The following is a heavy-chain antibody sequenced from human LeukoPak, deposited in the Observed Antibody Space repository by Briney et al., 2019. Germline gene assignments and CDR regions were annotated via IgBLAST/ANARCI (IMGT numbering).Heavy chain of an antibody. D-gene: IGHD3-22*01. J-gene: IGHJ4*02. CDR1: GFTFSNYA. CDR3: AKDLLYDSVSGPFDY. V-gene: IGHV3-23*01. CDR2: VSGSGRST. Sequence: GGSLRLSCGASGFTFSNYAMSWVRQAPGKGLEWVSTVSGSGRSTYYADSVKGRFTISRDNSKNTLYLQTEGLRAEDTAVYYCAKDLLYDSVSGPFDYWGQGTLVTVSS.